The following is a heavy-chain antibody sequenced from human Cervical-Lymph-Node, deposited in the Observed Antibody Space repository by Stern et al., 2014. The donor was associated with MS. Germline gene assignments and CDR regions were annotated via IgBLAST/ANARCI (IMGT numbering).Heavy chain of an antibody. CDR3: ARVWSRYGDYGMDV. CDR1: GYIFTNYA. J-gene: IGHJ6*02. D-gene: IGHD4-17*01. CDR2: INTNTGNP. V-gene: IGHV7-4-1*02. Sequence: QVQLVQSGSELKKPGASVKVSCKASGYIFTNYAMNWVRQAPGQGLEWMGWINTNTGNPTYAQGFTGRFGFSLDTSVSTAYLQISSLKAEDTAVYYCARVWSRYGDYGMDVWGQGTTFTVSS.